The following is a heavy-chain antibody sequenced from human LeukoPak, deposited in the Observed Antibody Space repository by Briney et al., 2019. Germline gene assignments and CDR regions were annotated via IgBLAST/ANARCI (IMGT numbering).Heavy chain of an antibody. V-gene: IGHV3-21*01. D-gene: IGHD6-19*01. CDR2: ISSISSYI. CDR1: GFTFSSYS. CDR3: ARDQRVAVAGTIV. J-gene: IGHJ4*02. Sequence: KSGGSLRLSCAASGFTFSSYSMNWVRQAPGKGLEWVSSISSISSYIYYADSVKGRFTISRDNAKNSLYLQMNSLRAEDTAVYYCARDQRVAVAGTIVWGQGTLVTVSS.